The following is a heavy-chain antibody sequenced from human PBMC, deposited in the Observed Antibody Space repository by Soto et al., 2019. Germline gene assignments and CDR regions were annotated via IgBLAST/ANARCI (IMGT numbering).Heavy chain of an antibody. CDR3: ERGRGYYDSGTYYFDY. V-gene: IGHV3-48*01. Sequence: EVQLVESGGGLVQPGGSLRLSCTASGFTFSGYSMNWVRQAPGKGLECVSYISTTSSTIYYADSVKGRFTISRDNAENSLYLQMNSLRAEDTALYYCERGRGYYDSGTYYFDYWGQGTLVTVSS. CDR1: GFTFSGYS. CDR2: ISTTSSTI. D-gene: IGHD3-10*01. J-gene: IGHJ4*02.